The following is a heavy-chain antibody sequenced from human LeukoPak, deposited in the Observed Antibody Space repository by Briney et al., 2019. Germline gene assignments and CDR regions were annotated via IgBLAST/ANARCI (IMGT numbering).Heavy chain of an antibody. Sequence: SETLSLTCTVSGGSISSYFWSWIRQPPGKGLEWIGYIYYSGSTNYNPSLKSRVTISIDTSKSQFSLKLSSVTAADTAVYYCARGVSYYYDSSGYYVFDYWGQGTLVTVSS. D-gene: IGHD3-22*01. CDR2: IYYSGST. J-gene: IGHJ4*02. CDR1: GGSISSYF. V-gene: IGHV4-59*01. CDR3: ARGVSYYYDSSGYYVFDY.